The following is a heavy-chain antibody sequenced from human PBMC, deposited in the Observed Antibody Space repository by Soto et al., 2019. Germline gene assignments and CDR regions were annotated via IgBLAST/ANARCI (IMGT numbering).Heavy chain of an antibody. CDR3: ATVATHSYNWVDP. J-gene: IGHJ5*02. Sequence: EVHLVESGGGLVQPGGSLRLSGEASGFPFSTYGMPWVRQAPGKGLVWVSRINADGTTTTYADSVKGRFTISRDNAKNTLYLQMNSLRAEDTAVYFCATVATHSYNWVDPWGQGTLVTISS. D-gene: IGHD3-3*02. CDR2: INADGTTT. V-gene: IGHV3-74*01. CDR1: GFPFSTYG.